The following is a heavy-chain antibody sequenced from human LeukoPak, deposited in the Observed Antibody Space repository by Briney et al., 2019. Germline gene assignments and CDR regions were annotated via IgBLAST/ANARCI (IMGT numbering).Heavy chain of an antibody. V-gene: IGHV4-34*01. CDR2: INHSGST. CDR1: GGSFSGYY. Sequence: SETLSLTCAVYGGSFSGYYWSWIRQPPGKGLEWIGEINHSGSTNYNPSLKSRVTISVGTSKNQFSLKLSSVTAADTAVYYCARGSRWLRTFDYWGQGTLVTVSS. J-gene: IGHJ4*02. CDR3: ARGSRWLRTFDY. D-gene: IGHD5-24*01.